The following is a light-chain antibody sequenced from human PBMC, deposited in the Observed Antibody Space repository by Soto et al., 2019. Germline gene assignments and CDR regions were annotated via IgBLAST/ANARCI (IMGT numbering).Light chain of an antibody. CDR3: QQRSNWLT. CDR1: QSVSSY. CDR2: DAS. V-gene: IGKV3-11*01. Sequence: EIVLTQSPATLSLSPGERATLSCRASQSVSSYLAWYQQKPGQAPRLLIYDASNRATGIPARFSGSGSGTDFALTNSSLEHEDFALYYCQQRSNWLTFGGGTKVEIK. J-gene: IGKJ4*01.